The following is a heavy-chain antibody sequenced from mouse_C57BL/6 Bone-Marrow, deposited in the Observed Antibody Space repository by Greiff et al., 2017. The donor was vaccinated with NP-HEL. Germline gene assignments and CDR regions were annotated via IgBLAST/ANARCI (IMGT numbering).Heavy chain of an antibody. CDR3: ARTAQAHAWFAD. Sequence: EVQLVESGGGLVQPGGSLSLSCAASGFTFTDYYMSWVRQPPGQALEWLGFIRNKANGYTTEYSASVKGRFTISRDNSQSILYLQMHALRAEDSATYYCARTAQAHAWFADWGQGTLVTVSA. D-gene: IGHD3-2*02. J-gene: IGHJ3*01. CDR2: IRNKANGYTT. CDR1: GFTFTDYY. V-gene: IGHV7-3*01.